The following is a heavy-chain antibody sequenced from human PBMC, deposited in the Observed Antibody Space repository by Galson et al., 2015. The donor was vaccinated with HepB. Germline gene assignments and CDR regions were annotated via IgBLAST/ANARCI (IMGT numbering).Heavy chain of an antibody. D-gene: IGHD3-9*01. Sequence: SVKVSCKASGGTFSSYAISWVRQAPGQGLEWMGGIIPIFGTANYAQKFQGRVTITADESMSTAYMELSSLKSEDTAVYYCARARQGVDILTGYSNDYWGQGTLVTVSS. V-gene: IGHV1-69*13. CDR1: GGTFSSYA. J-gene: IGHJ4*02. CDR3: ARARQGVDILTGYSNDY. CDR2: IIPIFGTA.